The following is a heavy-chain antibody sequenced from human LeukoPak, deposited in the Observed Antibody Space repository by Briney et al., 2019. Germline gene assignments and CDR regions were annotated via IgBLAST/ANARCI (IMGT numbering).Heavy chain of an antibody. Sequence: ASVKVSCKASGGTFSSYAISWVRQAPGQGLEWMGGIIPIFGTANYAQKFQGRVTITTDESTSTAYMELSSLRSEDTAVYYCVRGSGNYPNWFDPWGQGTLVTVSS. CDR2: IIPIFGTA. CDR1: GGTFSSYA. D-gene: IGHD1-7*01. CDR3: VRGSGNYPNWFDP. J-gene: IGHJ5*02. V-gene: IGHV1-69*05.